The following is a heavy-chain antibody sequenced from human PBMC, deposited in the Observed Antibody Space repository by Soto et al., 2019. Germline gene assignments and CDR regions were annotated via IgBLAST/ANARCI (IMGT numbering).Heavy chain of an antibody. J-gene: IGHJ4*02. Sequence: EVQLAESGGDLVQSGGSLRLSCATSGFTFSDYWMNWVRQARGKGLEWVASLREDGGETDYVDCVKGRFTISRDKARKSLYLQQNNLRGEDTAVYYCARHGETCVGNECHRHFDSWGQGSLLSVSS. CDR1: GFTFSDYW. V-gene: IGHV3-7*03. D-gene: IGHD3-10*01. CDR2: LREDGGET. CDR3: ARHGETCVGNECHRHFDS.